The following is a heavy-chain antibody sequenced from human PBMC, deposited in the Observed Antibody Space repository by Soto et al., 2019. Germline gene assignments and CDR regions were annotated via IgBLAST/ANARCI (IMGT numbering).Heavy chain of an antibody. CDR2: ISSEGAST. V-gene: IGHV3-64D*06. Sequence: PVGSLRLSGSVSGFIFSSYAMHWVRQAPGKGLEYVASISSEGASTYYADSVKGRFIISRDNSKNTLYLQMSSLRAEDTAVYYCVKDRYVDYWGQGILVTVSS. CDR1: GFIFSSYA. CDR3: VKDRYVDY. J-gene: IGHJ4*02.